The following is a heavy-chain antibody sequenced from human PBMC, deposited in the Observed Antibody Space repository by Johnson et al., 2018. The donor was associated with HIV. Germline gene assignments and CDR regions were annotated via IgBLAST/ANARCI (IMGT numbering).Heavy chain of an antibody. CDR1: GFTVSNNE. V-gene: IGHV3-66*01. J-gene: IGHJ3*02. D-gene: IGHD6-13*01. Sequence: EVQLVESRGVLVQPGGSLRLSCAASGFTVSNNEMRWVRQAPGQGLEWVSVFYRGGSTYYADSVKCRFTISRDHSKNTLYLQMHSLRAEDTAVYYCASSFYQQLRAFDIWGQGTMVTVSS. CDR3: ASSFYQQLRAFDI. CDR2: FYRGGST.